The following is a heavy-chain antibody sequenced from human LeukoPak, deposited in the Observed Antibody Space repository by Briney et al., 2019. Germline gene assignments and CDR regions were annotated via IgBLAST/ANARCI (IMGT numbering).Heavy chain of an antibody. V-gene: IGHV4-59*01. CDR2: IYNTGTA. J-gene: IGHJ4*02. CDR1: GDAISRFS. D-gene: IGHD1-1*01. CDR3: ARDLELDRDRWNYFES. Sequence: PSETLSLTFTVPGDAISRFSWSWIRQPPGKGLGWIGCIYNTGTALYNPPLKRRVAMSLDTSKNQFSLKLNSVTAADTHVYYCARDLELDRDRWNYFESCGQGTLVTVSS.